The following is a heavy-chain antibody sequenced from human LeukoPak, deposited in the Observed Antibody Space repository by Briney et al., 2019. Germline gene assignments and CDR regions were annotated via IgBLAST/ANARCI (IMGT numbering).Heavy chain of an antibody. Sequence: PSETLSLTCTVSGGSITSFYWSWIRQPPGKGLEWIGYIYYSGSTNYNPSLKSRVTISVDTSKNQFSLNLSSVTAADMAVYYCARRGRAQGPLSLWGQGTMVTVSS. CDR3: ARRGRAQGPLSL. CDR1: GGSITSFY. J-gene: IGHJ3*01. CDR2: IYYSGST. V-gene: IGHV4-59*01. D-gene: IGHD2-15*01.